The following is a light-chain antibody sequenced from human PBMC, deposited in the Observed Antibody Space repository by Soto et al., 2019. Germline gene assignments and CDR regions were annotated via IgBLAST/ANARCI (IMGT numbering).Light chain of an antibody. CDR2: GAS. V-gene: IGKV3-20*01. J-gene: IGKJ5*01. Sequence: EIVLTQSPGTLSLSPGEGATLSCRASQTLSSIYLAWYQQKPGQAPRLLIYGASNRATGIPDRFSGSGSGTDFSLTISRLEPEDFALYYCQQYSSSPITFGQGTRLEIE. CDR3: QQYSSSPIT. CDR1: QTLSSIY.